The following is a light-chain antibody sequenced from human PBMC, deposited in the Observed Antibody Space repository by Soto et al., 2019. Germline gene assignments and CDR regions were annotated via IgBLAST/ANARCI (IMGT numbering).Light chain of an antibody. CDR2: GAS. Sequence: EIVLTQSPGTLSESPGERATLSCRASQSVRSYLVWYQQKPGQAPRLLIYGASSRATGIPDRFSGSGSGTDFTLTISRLEPEDFAVYYCQQYGSSPITFSQGTRLEIK. CDR1: QSVRSY. J-gene: IGKJ5*01. V-gene: IGKV3-20*01. CDR3: QQYGSSPIT.